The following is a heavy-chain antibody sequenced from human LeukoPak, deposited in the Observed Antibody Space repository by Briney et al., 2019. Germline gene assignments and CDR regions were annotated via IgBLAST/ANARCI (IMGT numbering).Heavy chain of an antibody. D-gene: IGHD6-19*01. CDR2: ISYSGST. CDR1: GVSISIDY. Sequence: SSETLSLTCTVSGVSISIDYWSWIRQPPGKGLEWIGYISYSGSTNYNPSLKSRVTILKDTSKNQFSLKVSSVTAADTAVYYCARHWSSSGWLIDYWGQGTLVTVSS. V-gene: IGHV4-59*08. J-gene: IGHJ4*02. CDR3: ARHWSSSGWLIDY.